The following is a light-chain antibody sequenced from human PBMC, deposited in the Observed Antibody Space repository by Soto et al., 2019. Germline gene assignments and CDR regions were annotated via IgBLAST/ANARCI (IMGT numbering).Light chain of an antibody. J-gene: IGKJ1*01. CDR2: KAS. CDR1: QTISSW. CDR3: QHYNSYWT. V-gene: IGKV1-5*03. Sequence: DIQMTQSPSILSGSVGDRVTITCRASQTISSWLAWYQQKPGKAPKLLIYKASTLKSGVPSRFSGSGSGTEFTLTISSLQPDDFATYYCQHYNSYWTFGQGTKV.